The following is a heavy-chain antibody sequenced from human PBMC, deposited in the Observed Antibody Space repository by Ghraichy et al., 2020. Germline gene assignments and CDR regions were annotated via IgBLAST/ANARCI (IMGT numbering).Heavy chain of an antibody. CDR2: IYWNDDK. J-gene: IGHJ4*02. Sequence: SGPTLVKPTQTLTLTCTFSGFSLSTSGVGVGWIRQPPGKGLEWHALIYWNDDKRYSPSLKSRLTITKDTSKIQVVLTMTNMDSGDTATYYCANNLDMRGYCYGFDYGGQGTLVTVSS. D-gene: IGHD5-18*01. CDR1: GFSLSTSGVG. V-gene: IGHV2-5*01. CDR3: ANNLDMRGYCYGFDY.